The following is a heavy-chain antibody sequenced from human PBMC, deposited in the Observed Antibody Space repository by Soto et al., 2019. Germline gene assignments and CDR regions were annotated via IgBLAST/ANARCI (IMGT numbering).Heavy chain of an antibody. V-gene: IGHV3-33*01. J-gene: IGHJ4*02. Sequence: GGSLRLSCVASEFAFNTYAIHWVRQAPGPGLEWVAVIWYDGRNKYYAESVKGRFTISRDNSENTVSLQMNSLRPDDTAIYHCARGGLQSFYFPPDFWGQGTRVTVSS. CDR2: IWYDGRNK. CDR1: EFAFNTYA. D-gene: IGHD4-4*01. CDR3: ARGGLQSFYFPPDF.